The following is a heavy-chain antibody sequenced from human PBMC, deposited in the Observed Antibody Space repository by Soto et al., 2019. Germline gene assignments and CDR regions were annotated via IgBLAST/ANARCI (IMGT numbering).Heavy chain of an antibody. CDR3: ARGSSSGWYLYFDL. D-gene: IGHD6-19*01. V-gene: IGHV1-3*01. CDR1: GYTFTSYA. CDR2: INAGNGNT. Sequence: ASVKVSCKASGYTFTSYAMHWVRQAPGQRLEWMGWINAGNGNTKYSQKFQGRVTITRDTSASTAYMELSSLRSEDTAVYYCARGSSSGWYLYFDLWGRGTLVTVSS. J-gene: IGHJ2*01.